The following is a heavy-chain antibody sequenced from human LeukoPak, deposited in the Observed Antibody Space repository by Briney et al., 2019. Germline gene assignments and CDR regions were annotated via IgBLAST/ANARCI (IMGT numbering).Heavy chain of an antibody. V-gene: IGHV1-8*03. Sequence: ASVTDSLLSSVYTYTNYHSNWVRQACGQRRDWMTWINPDTGDKGYARKFQDRVTITTHSSISTAYMELSSLSSEDTAVYFCARTTSMTATGYDYWGQGTLVTVSS. CDR1: VYTYTNYH. CDR2: INPDTGDK. CDR3: ARTTSMTATGYDY. D-gene: IGHD2-21*02. J-gene: IGHJ4*02.